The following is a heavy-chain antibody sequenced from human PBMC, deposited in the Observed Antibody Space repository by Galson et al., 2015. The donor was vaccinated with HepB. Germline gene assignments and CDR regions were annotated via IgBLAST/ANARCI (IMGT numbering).Heavy chain of an antibody. J-gene: IGHJ4*02. CDR1: GFTFSSYS. CDR2: ISSSSSYI. D-gene: IGHD3-9*01. Sequence: SLRLSCAASGFTFSSYSMNWVRQAPGKGLEWVSSISSSSSYIYYADSVKGRFTISRDNAKNSLYLQMNSLRAEDTAVYYCARAPLGHFDWLSPPVFDYWGQGTLVTVSS. CDR3: ARAPLGHFDWLSPPVFDY. V-gene: IGHV3-21*01.